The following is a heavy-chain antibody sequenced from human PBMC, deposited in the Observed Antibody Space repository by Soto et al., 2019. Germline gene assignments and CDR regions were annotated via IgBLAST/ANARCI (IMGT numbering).Heavy chain of an antibody. J-gene: IGHJ3*02. Sequence: ASVKVSCKASGYTFTSYPMHWVRQAPGQRLEWMGWINAGNGNTKYSQKFQGRVTITRDTSASTAYMELSSLRSEDTAVYYCARDSGYNWNYDAFDIWGQGTMVTVSS. V-gene: IGHV1-3*01. D-gene: IGHD1-7*01. CDR1: GYTFTSYP. CDR3: ARDSGYNWNYDAFDI. CDR2: INAGNGNT.